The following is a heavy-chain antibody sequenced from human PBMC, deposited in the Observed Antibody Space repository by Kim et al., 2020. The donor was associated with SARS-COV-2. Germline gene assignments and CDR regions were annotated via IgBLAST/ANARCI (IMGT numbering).Heavy chain of an antibody. J-gene: IGHJ5*02. CDR1: GYTFTGYY. D-gene: IGHD6-13*01. V-gene: IGHV1-2*06. Sequence: ASVKVSCKASGYTFTGYYMHWVRQAPGQGLEWMGRINPNSGGTNYAQKFQGRVTMTRDTSISTAYMELSRLRSDDTAVYYCAREGSSSWPPQSWFDPWGQGTLVTVSS. CDR2: INPNSGGT. CDR3: AREGSSSWPPQSWFDP.